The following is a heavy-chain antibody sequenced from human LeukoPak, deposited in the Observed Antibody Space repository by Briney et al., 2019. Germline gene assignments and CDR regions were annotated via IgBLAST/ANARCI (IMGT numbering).Heavy chain of an antibody. V-gene: IGHV3-23*01. CDR2: ISGSGGST. CDR1: GFTFSGYA. D-gene: IGHD6-19*01. CDR3: ATSKVSGWYYFDY. J-gene: IGHJ4*02. Sequence: GGSLRLSCAASGFTFSGYAMSWVRQAPGKGLEWVSAISGSGGSTYYADSVKGRFTISRDNSKNTLYLQMNSLRAEDTAVYYCATSKVSGWYYFDYWGQGTLVTVSS.